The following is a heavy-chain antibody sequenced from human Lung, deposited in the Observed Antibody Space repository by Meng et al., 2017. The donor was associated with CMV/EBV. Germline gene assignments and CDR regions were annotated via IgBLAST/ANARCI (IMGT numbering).Heavy chain of an antibody. J-gene: IGHJ4*02. V-gene: IGHV1-18*01. Sequence: QVQLAQSGTEVKKPXXSVKVXXKASGYGFTSYGISWVRQALGQGLEWMAWISAYNGKTHYAQKIQGRVTVTTDTSTSTAYMELRSLRSDDTAVYFCARDQGIEIVSDYFQYGGQGTLVTVSS. D-gene: IGHD5/OR15-5a*01. CDR3: ARDQGIEIVSDYFQY. CDR2: ISAYNGKT. CDR1: GYGFTSYG.